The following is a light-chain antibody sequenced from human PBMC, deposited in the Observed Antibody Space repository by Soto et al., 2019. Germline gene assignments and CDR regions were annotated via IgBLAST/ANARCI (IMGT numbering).Light chain of an antibody. J-gene: IGKJ1*01. Sequence: EIVLTQSPATLSLSPGERATLSCRASQSVSSYLAWYQQKPGQAPRLLIYDASNRATGITARFSGSGSGTDFTLTISSLEPEDFAVYYCQQRSNWPGTFGQGNKVEIK. V-gene: IGKV3-11*01. CDR2: DAS. CDR3: QQRSNWPGT. CDR1: QSVSSY.